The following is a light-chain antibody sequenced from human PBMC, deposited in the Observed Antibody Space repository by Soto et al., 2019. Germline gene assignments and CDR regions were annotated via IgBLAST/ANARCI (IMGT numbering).Light chain of an antibody. Sequence: DIQMTQSPSSVSASVGDRVSITCRASQGISNWLAWYQQKPGRAPKLLIYTGSSLQSGVPSRFSGTGSGTDFTLSISNLQPEDVATYYWQQANSFPLTFGGGTKVEIK. CDR2: TGS. CDR3: QQANSFPLT. CDR1: QGISNW. V-gene: IGKV1-12*01. J-gene: IGKJ4*01.